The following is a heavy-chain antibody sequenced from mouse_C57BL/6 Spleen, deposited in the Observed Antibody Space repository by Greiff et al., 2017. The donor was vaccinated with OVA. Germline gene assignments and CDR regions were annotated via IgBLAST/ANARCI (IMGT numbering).Heavy chain of an antibody. Sequence: VQLQQSGPELVKPGASVKISCKASGYTFTDYYMNWVKQSHGKSLEWIGDINPNNGGTSYNQKFKGKATLTVDKSSSTAYMELRSLTSEDSAVXYCAKRRYYAMDYWGQGTSVTVSS. J-gene: IGHJ4*01. CDR3: AKRRYYAMDY. CDR1: GYTFTDYY. CDR2: INPNNGGT. D-gene: IGHD2-12*01. V-gene: IGHV1-26*01.